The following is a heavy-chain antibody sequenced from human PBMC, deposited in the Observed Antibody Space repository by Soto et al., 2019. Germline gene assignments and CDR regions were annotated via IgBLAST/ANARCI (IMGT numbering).Heavy chain of an antibody. CDR1: GFTFSSYS. CDR2: ISSSSSYI. CDR3: ARDERYSYGFKIPLDY. D-gene: IGHD5-18*01. V-gene: IGHV3-21*01. J-gene: IGHJ4*02. Sequence: PVGSLRLSCAASGFTFSSYSMNWVRQAPGKGLEWVSSISSSSSYIYYADSVKGRFTISRDNAKNSLYLQMNSLRAEDTAVYYCARDERYSYGFKIPLDYWGQGTLVTVSS.